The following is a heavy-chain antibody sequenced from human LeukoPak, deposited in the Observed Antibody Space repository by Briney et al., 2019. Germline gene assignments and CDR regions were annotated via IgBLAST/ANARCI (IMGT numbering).Heavy chain of an antibody. V-gene: IGHV4-59*01. D-gene: IGHD4-17*01. J-gene: IGHJ4*02. Sequence: SETLSLTCIVSGGSISNYHWSWIRQPPGKGLEWVGYVSYTGSTNCNPSLKSRVTMSVDTSKNQFSLNLSSVTAADTAMYYCARASTVTTWSLGYWGQGILVTVSS. CDR1: GGSISNYH. CDR2: VSYTGST. CDR3: ARASTVTTWSLGY.